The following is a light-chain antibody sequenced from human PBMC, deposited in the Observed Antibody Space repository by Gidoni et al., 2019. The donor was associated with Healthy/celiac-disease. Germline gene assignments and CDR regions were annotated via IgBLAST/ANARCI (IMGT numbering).Light chain of an antibody. Sequence: DIQMTKSPSSLSASVGDRVTITCRASQSISSYLYWYQQKPGKAPKLLIYAESSLQSGVPSRFSGSGSGTDFTLTISSLQPEDFATYYCQQSYSTPPFFGQGTKLEIK. CDR1: QSISSY. J-gene: IGKJ2*01. V-gene: IGKV1-39*01. CDR3: QQSYSTPPF. CDR2: AES.